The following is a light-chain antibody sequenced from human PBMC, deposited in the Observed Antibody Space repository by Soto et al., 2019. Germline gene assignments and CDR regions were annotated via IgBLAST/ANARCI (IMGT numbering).Light chain of an antibody. CDR1: QSIYKF. V-gene: IGKV1-39*01. Sequence: DFELTQSPSSLSAFVLYIVSISFRASQSIYKFLSWYQQRPGTAPKLLIYAASSLESGVPSRFSGSGSGTDFTLTISSLQPEDFATYYCQKNYNTPITFGQGTRLEIK. CDR3: QKNYNTPIT. CDR2: AAS. J-gene: IGKJ5*01.